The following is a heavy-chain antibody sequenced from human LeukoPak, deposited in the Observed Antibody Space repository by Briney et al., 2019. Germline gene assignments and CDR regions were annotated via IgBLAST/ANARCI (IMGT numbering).Heavy chain of an antibody. CDR3: ARVLGSRYYYDSSGYLDS. Sequence: GASVTVSCTASGYTFSSYGITWVRQAPGQGLEWMGWISTNNGNTNCAQKFQGRVTMTTDTPTSTAYMELRSLRSDDTAVYFCARVLGSRYYYDSSGYLDSWGQGTLVIVSS. CDR2: ISTNNGNT. V-gene: IGHV1-18*01. CDR1: GYTFSSYG. D-gene: IGHD3-22*01. J-gene: IGHJ4*02.